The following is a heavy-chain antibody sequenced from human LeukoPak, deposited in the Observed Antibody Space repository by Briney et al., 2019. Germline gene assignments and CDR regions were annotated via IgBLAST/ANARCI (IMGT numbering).Heavy chain of an antibody. CDR1: GYTFTGYY. J-gene: IGHJ4*02. Sequence: ASVKVSCKASGYTFTGYYMHWVRQAPGQGLTWMGWINPNTGVTNYAQKFQGRVAMTRATSINTAYMELDRLTSDDTAIYYCARSYCGGDCYWTIDYWGQGTLVTVSP. V-gene: IGHV1-2*02. CDR2: INPNTGVT. CDR3: ARSYCGGDCYWTIDY. D-gene: IGHD2-21*02.